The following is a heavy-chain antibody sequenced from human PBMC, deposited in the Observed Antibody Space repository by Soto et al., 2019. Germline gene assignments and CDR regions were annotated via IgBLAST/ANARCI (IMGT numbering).Heavy chain of an antibody. J-gene: IGHJ4*02. D-gene: IGHD3-10*01. Sequence: LRLSCAASGFTFSSYSMSWVRQAPGKGLEWVSGFRSSGDDGTTYYADSVKGRFTISRDNSKNTLFLQMDNLRAEDTAIYYCAKKVNSGPGSQYFDYWGQGTLVTVSS. V-gene: IGHV3-23*01. CDR2: FRSSGDDGTT. CDR3: AKKVNSGPGSQYFDY. CDR1: GFTFSSYS.